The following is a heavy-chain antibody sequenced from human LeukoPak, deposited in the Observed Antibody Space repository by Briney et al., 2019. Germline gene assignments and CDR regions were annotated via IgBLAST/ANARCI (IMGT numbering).Heavy chain of an antibody. J-gene: IGHJ5*02. CDR1: GFTFSNYW. CDR3: AREFDA. CDR2: IKQDGSEK. Sequence: GGSLRLSCAASGFTFSNYWMTWIRQAPGKGLERVANIKQDGSEKYYVDSVKGRFTISRDNAKNSLYLQMNSLRAEDTAVYYCAREFDAWGQGTLVTVSS. V-gene: IGHV3-7*05.